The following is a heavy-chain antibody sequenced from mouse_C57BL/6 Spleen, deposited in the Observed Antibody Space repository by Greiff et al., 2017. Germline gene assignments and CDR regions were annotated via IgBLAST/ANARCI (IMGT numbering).Heavy chain of an antibody. D-gene: IGHD2-1*01. CDR2: INYDGSST. CDR1: GFTFSDYY. V-gene: IGHV5-16*01. Sequence: EVMLVESEGGLVQPGSSMKLSCTASGFTFSDYYMAWVRQVPEKGLEWVANINYDGSSTYYLDSLKSRFIISRDNAKNILYLQMSSLKSEDTATYYCARQIYYGNYGNYFDYWGQGTTLTVSS. CDR3: ARQIYYGNYGNYFDY. J-gene: IGHJ2*01.